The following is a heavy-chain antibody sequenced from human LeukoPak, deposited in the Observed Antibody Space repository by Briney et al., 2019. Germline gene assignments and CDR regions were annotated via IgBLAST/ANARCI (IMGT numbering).Heavy chain of an antibody. D-gene: IGHD5-12*01. J-gene: IGHJ4*01. Sequence: ASVKVSCKDSGYTFINYGISWVRQAPGQGLEWMGWISAYTGNTNYAQKFQGRVTMTTDTSASTAYMELRSLRSDDTAVFYCVRGRRAATILGGLDYWGHGTLVIVSS. CDR2: ISAYTGNT. CDR3: VRGRRAATILGGLDY. V-gene: IGHV1-18*01. CDR1: GYTFINYG.